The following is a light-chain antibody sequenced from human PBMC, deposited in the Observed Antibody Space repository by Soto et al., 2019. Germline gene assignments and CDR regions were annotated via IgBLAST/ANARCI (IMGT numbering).Light chain of an antibody. CDR1: QTLRRTY. CDR2: GAS. J-gene: IGKJ1*01. V-gene: IGKV3D-20*02. Sequence: EGVRMQSPGTLSVAPGERAALAGRRSQTLRRTYIAWYQQKPGQAPRVLIYGASKRATGIPDRFSGSGSGTDFTLPITRLAPEAFAPYYCQQRSNSPRTFGQGTKVDIK. CDR3: QQRSNSPRT.